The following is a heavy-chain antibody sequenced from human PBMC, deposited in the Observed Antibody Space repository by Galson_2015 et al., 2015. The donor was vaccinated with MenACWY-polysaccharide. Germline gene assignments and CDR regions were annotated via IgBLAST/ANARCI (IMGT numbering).Heavy chain of an antibody. D-gene: IGHD6-13*01. J-gene: IGHJ6*02. CDR3: SRIQKLYSSSWYDYYYYGMDV. CDR2: IQWDDNK. CDR1: GFSLSSSGMC. V-gene: IGHV2-70*20. Sequence: PALVQRTQTLTLTCTFSGFSLSSSGMCVSWVRQPPGKALEWLALIQWDDNKYYSTSLKTRLTISKDISKNQVILTMINIDPVDTATYYCSRIQKLYSSSWYDYYYYGMDVWGQGTTVTVSS.